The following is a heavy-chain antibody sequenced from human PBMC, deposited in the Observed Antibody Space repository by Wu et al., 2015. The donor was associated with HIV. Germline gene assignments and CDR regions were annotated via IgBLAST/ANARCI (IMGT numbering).Heavy chain of an antibody. Sequence: QVQLVQSGTEVKKPGASVKVSCKASGYKFTDYCVHWVRQAPGQGLEWLGWVNSDNGGTNYELKFHGRVTMTRNTSSTTSYMELSSLTSDDTAVYYCARDVEMATIHSYHYAMDVWAKGPRSPSP. CDR1: GYKFTDYC. J-gene: IGHJ6*02. CDR2: VNSDNGGT. CDR3: ARDVEMATIHSYHYAMDV. V-gene: IGHV1-2*02. D-gene: IGHD5-24*01.